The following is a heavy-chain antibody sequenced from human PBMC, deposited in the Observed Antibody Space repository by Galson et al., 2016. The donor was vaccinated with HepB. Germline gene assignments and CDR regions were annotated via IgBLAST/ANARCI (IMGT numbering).Heavy chain of an antibody. Sequence: SLRLSCAASGFTFSRYAMNWVRQAPGKGLEWMAVILYDGSNKYYADSVKGRFTISRDNSKNTLYLRVNSLRTEDTAVYYCARSGGAPRAYYYYGLDVWGQGTTVTVSS. J-gene: IGHJ6*02. D-gene: IGHD1-1*01. CDR3: ARSGGAPRAYYYYGLDV. V-gene: IGHV3-30*04. CDR1: GFTFSRYA. CDR2: ILYDGSNK.